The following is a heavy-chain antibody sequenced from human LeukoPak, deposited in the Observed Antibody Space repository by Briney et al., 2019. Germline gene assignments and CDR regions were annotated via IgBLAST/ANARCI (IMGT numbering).Heavy chain of an antibody. CDR1: GFSVSGNH. J-gene: IGHJ4*02. Sequence: GGSLRLSCAASGFSVSGNHMSWVRQAPGKGLEWVSVIYSGGSTYYADSVKGRFTISRDNSKNTLYLQVNSLRAEDTAVYYCARDRGSSWTYGFDYWGQGTLVTVSS. CDR3: ARDRGSSWTYGFDY. V-gene: IGHV3-53*01. D-gene: IGHD6-13*01. CDR2: IYSGGST.